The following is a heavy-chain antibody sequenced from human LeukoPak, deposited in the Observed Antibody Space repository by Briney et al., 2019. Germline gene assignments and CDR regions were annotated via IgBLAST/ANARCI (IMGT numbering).Heavy chain of an antibody. J-gene: IGHJ6*02. CDR2: INSDGSST. Sequence: PGGSLRLSCAASGFTFSSYWMHWVRQAPGKGLVWVSRINSDGSSTSYADSVKGRFTISRDNAKSTLYLQMNSLRAEDTAVYYCARPHYYDSSGYYPYYYYYGMDVWGQGTTVTVSS. CDR1: GFTFSSYW. CDR3: ARPHYYDSSGYYPYYYYYGMDV. D-gene: IGHD3-22*01. V-gene: IGHV3-74*01.